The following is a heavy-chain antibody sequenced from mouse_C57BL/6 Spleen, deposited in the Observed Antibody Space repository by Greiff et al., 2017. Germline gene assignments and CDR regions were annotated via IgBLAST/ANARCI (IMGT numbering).Heavy chain of an antibody. Sequence: QVQLQQPGAELVKPGASVKLSCKASGYTFTSYWMQWVKQRPGQGLEWIGEIDPSDSYTNYNQKFKGKATLTVDTSSSTAYLQRSRLTSEDSAVYYWARRDWADYWGQGTTLTVSS. V-gene: IGHV1-50*01. CDR3: ARRDWADY. CDR1: GYTFTSYW. J-gene: IGHJ2*01. CDR2: IDPSDSYT.